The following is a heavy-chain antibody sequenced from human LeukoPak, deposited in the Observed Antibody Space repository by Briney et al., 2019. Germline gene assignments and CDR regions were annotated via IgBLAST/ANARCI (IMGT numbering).Heavy chain of an antibody. J-gene: IGHJ3*02. Sequence: GGSLRLSCAASGFTFRSYELNWGRRAPGKGLEWVSYIRDIGTTQHDADSVKGRFIISRDNAKNSLYLQMNSLAAADTAVYYCARDRSKVTAYDDALDIWGQGTMVIVSS. D-gene: IGHD2-21*02. CDR1: GFTFRSYE. CDR3: ARDRSKVTAYDDALDI. V-gene: IGHV3-48*03. CDR2: IRDIGTTQ.